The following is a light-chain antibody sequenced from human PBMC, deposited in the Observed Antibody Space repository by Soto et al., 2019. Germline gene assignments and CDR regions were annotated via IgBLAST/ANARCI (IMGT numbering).Light chain of an antibody. CDR2: DTS. J-gene: IGKJ2*01. CDR1: QTVNGY. Sequence: EIVLTQSPATLSLSPGERATLSCRASQTVNGYLAWYQHKLGQAHRLLIYDTSNRATGVPARFSGSGSGTDFTLTISSLEPEDSAVYYCQQRYGWPSFGPGTKLEIK. CDR3: QQRYGWPS. V-gene: IGKV3-11*01.